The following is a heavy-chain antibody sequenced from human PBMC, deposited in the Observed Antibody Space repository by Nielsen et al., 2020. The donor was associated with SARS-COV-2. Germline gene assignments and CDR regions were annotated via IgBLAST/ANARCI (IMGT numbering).Heavy chain of an antibody. CDR3: ALLQEHL. CDR1: GFTFSTYA. V-gene: IGHV3-23*01. D-gene: IGHD1-26*01. J-gene: IGHJ6*01. CDR2: ISADGADT. Sequence: GGSLRLSCAASGFTFSTYAMSWVRQPRGKGLQWVSAISADGADTYYADSVKGRFTVSKDNSKNILSLQMNSLHQGPIGLPPGALLQEHLWG.